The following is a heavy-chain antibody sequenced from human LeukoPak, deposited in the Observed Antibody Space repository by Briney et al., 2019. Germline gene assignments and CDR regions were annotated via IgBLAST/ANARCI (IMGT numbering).Heavy chain of an antibody. D-gene: IGHD3-10*01. CDR2: ISWNSGSI. CDR1: GFTFDDYA. J-gene: IGHJ3*02. Sequence: GGSLRLSCAASGFTFDDYAVHWVRQAPGKGLEWVSGISWNSGSIGYADSVKGRFTISRDNAKNSLYLQMNSLRAEDTALYYCAKVYGSGSPHDAFDIWGQGTMVTVSS. CDR3: AKVYGSGSPHDAFDI. V-gene: IGHV3-9*01.